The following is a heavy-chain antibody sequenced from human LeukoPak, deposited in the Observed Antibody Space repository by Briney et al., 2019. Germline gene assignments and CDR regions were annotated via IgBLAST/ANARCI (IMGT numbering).Heavy chain of an antibody. D-gene: IGHD2-15*01. J-gene: IGHJ4*02. CDR2: INHSGST. CDR1: GGSISSYY. V-gene: IGHV4-59*01. CDR3: ARALTYCSTVSCTYFDY. Sequence: PSETLSLTCTVSGGSISSYYWSWIRQPPGKGLEWIGEINHSGSTNYNPSLKSRVTISVDTSKNQFSLKLSSVTTADTAVYYCARALTYCSTVSCTYFDYWGQGTLVTVSS.